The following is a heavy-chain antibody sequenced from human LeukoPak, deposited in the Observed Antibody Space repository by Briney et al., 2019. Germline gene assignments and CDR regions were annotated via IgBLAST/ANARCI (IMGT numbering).Heavy chain of an antibody. CDR3: ARDPSYGDYADY. D-gene: IGHD4-17*01. CDR1: GFTFSSYE. CDR2: ISSSGSTI. J-gene: IGHJ4*02. V-gene: IGHV3-48*03. Sequence: GGSLRLSCAASGFTFSSYETNWVRQAPGKGLEWVSYISSSGSTIYYADSVKGRFTISRDNARNSLYLQMNSLRAEDTAVYYCARDPSYGDYADYWGQGTLVTVSS.